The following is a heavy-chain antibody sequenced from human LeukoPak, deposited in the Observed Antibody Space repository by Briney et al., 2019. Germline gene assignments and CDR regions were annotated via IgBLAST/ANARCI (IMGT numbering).Heavy chain of an antibody. D-gene: IGHD5-24*01. J-gene: IGHJ6*02. CDR1: GGSISSYY. V-gene: IGHV4-59*12. CDR2: IYYSGST. CDR3: ARQPRTRITPNGMDV. Sequence: SETLSLTCTVSGGSISSYYWSWIRQPPGKGLEWIGYIYYSGSTNYNPSLKSRVTISVDTSKNQFSLKLSSVTAADTAVYHCARQPRTRITPNGMDVWGQGTTVTVSS.